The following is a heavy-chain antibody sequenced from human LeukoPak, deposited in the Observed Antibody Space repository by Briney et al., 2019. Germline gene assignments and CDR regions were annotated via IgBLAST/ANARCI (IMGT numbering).Heavy chain of an antibody. V-gene: IGHV3-33*01. J-gene: IGHJ4*02. Sequence: PGGSLRLSCAASGFSFTRFGMHWVRQAPGKGLEWVAVIWYDGSNKNYADSVKGRFTISRDNAKNSLYLQMNSLGAEDTAVYYCARDEVAVPGGDYWGQGTLVTVSS. CDR2: IWYDGSNK. CDR1: GFSFTRFG. CDR3: ARDEVAVPGGDY. D-gene: IGHD6-19*01.